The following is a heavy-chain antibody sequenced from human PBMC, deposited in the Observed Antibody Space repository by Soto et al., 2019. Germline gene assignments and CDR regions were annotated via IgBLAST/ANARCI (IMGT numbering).Heavy chain of an antibody. CDR2: IYYSGST. D-gene: IGHD3-16*01. CDR1: GCSISSYY. CDR3: ARYDGRY. V-gene: IGHV4-59*01. Sequence: PSETLSLTCTVSGCSISSYYWSWIRQPPGKGLEWIGYIYYSGSTNYNPSLKSRVTISVDTSKNQFSLKLSSVTAADTAVYYCARYDGRYWGKGNLVSV. J-gene: IGHJ4*02.